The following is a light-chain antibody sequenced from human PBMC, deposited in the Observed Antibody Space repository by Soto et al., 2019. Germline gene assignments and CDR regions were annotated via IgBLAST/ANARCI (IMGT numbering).Light chain of an antibody. Sequence: DIQMTQSPSSLSASVGDRVTITCRASQSISNYLNWYQQKPGKAPKLLIYTASSLQSGVPSRFSGSGSGTDFTLTISSLQFEDFATYYCQQSYSMSWTFGQGTKLEIK. J-gene: IGKJ1*01. CDR2: TAS. CDR1: QSISNY. V-gene: IGKV1-39*01. CDR3: QQSYSMSWT.